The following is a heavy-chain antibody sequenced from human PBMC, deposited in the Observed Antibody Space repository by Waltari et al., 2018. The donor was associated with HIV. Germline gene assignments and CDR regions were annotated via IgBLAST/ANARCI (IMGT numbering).Heavy chain of an antibody. CDR1: GGSISSYY. V-gene: IGHV4-59*01. CDR3: ASTAPDCSSTSCYAGHWFDP. D-gene: IGHD2-2*01. CDR2: IYYSGST. Sequence: QVQLQESGPGLVKPSETLSLTCTVSGGSISSYYWSWIRQPPGKGLEWIGYIYYSGSTNYNPSLKSRVTISVDTSKNQFSLKLSSVTAADTAVYYCASTAPDCSSTSCYAGHWFDPWGQGNLVTVSS. J-gene: IGHJ5*02.